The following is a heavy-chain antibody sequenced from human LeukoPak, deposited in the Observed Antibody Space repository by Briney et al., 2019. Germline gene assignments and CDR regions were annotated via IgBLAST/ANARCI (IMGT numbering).Heavy chain of an antibody. CDR3: ARGFVYGDYSDY. CDR2: ISYDGSNK. CDR1: GFTFSSYA. J-gene: IGHJ4*02. V-gene: IGHV3-30-3*01. Sequence: QAGGSLRLSCAASGFTFSSYAMHWVRQAPGKGLEWVAVISYDGSNKYYADSVKGRFTISRDNSKNTLYLQMNSLRAEDTAVYYCARGFVYGDYSDYWGQGTLVTVSS. D-gene: IGHD4-17*01.